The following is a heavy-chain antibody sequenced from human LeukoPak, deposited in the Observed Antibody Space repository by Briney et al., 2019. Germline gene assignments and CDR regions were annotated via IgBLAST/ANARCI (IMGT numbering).Heavy chain of an antibody. Sequence: GGSLRLSCVASGFPFSSYWMTWVRQAPGKGLEWVANIKQDGSKKSYVDSEKGRFTISRDNAKNSLYLQMNSLRAEDTAIYYCTRVGYIDEGIDYWGQGTLVTVSS. CDR2: IKQDGSKK. CDR3: TRVGYIDEGIDY. CDR1: GFPFSSYW. J-gene: IGHJ4*02. D-gene: IGHD5-24*01. V-gene: IGHV3-7*04.